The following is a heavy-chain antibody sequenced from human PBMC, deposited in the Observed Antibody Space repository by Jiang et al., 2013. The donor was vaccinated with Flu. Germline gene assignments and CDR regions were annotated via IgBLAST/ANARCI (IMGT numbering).Heavy chain of an antibody. CDR3: ARTTPLLPYYYNMGGGAFDI. Sequence: QLVESGAEVKKPGASVKVSCKASGYTFTSYAMHWVRQAPGQRLEWMGWINAGNGNTKYSQKFQGRVTITRDTSASTAYMELSSLRSEDTAVYYCARTTPLLPYYYNMGGGAFDIWGQGTMVTVSS. CDR2: INAGNGNT. D-gene: IGHD3-22*01. CDR1: GYTFTSYA. J-gene: IGHJ3*02. V-gene: IGHV1-3*01.